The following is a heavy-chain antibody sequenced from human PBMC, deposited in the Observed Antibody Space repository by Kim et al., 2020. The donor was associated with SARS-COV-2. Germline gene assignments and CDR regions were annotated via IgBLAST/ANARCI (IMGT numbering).Heavy chain of an antibody. V-gene: IGHV4-59*13. CDR2: IYYSGST. D-gene: IGHD3-10*01. Sequence: SETLSLTCTVSGCSISSYYWSWIRQPPGKGLEWIGYIYYSGSTNYNPSLKSRVTISVDTSKNQFSLKLSSVTAADTAVYYCARSDSSEYFDYWGQGTLVTVSS. J-gene: IGHJ4*02. CDR1: GCSISSYY. CDR3: ARSDSSEYFDY.